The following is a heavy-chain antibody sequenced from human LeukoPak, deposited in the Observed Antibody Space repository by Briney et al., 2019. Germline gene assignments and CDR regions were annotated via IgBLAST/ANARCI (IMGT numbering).Heavy chain of an antibody. J-gene: IGHJ6*03. CDR2: IIPIFGTA. D-gene: IGHD5-12*01. Sequence: GASVKVSCKASGGTFSNYAISWVRQAPGHGLEWVGGIIPIFGTANYAHKFQGRVTITRDESKSTAYMEMSSLRAEDTAVYYCGKGEWLRSDYNHYMAVGGKGSTVTVP. CDR1: GGTFSNYA. V-gene: IGHV1-69*05. CDR3: GKGEWLRSDYNHYMAV.